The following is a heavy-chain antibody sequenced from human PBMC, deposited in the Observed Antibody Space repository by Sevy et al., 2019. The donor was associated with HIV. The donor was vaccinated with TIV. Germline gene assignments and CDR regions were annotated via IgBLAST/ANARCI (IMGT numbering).Heavy chain of an antibody. CDR2: ISGSGGST. CDR3: AKDYDSSGYYERQYLKTEDAFDI. CDR1: GFTFSSYA. V-gene: IGHV3-23*01. J-gene: IGHJ3*02. D-gene: IGHD3-22*01. Sequence: GGSLRLSCAASGFTFSSYAMSWVRQAPGKGLEWVSAISGSGGSTYYADSVKGRFTISRDNSKNTLYLQMNSLRAEDTAVYYCAKDYDSSGYYERQYLKTEDAFDIWGQGTMVTVSS.